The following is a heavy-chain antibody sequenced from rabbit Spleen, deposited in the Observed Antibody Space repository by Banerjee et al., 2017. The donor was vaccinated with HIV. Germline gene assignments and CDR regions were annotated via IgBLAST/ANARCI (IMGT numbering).Heavy chain of an antibody. CDR1: GFTLSSYW. CDR2: IYGDNSGRT. V-gene: IGHV1S40*01. CDR3: ARDLTGVIGWNFGW. D-gene: IGHD1-1*01. J-gene: IGHJ4*01. Sequence: QSLEESGGDLVKPGASLTLTCTASGFTLSSYWMCWVRQAPGKGLEWIGCIYGDNSGRTYYANWVNGRFTISKTSSTTVTLQMTSLTAADTATYFCARDLTGVIGWNFGWWGPGTLVTVS.